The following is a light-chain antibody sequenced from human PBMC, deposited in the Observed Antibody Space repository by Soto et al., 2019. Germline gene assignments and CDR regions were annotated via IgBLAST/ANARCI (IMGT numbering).Light chain of an antibody. CDR3: ATWDDSLSGHYV. Sequence: QSVLTQPPSASGTPGQRVTISCSGSSSNIGSNYVCWYQHLPGTAPKLLIYSNNQRPSGVPDRFSGSKSGTSASLAISGLRSEDEPDYYCATWDDSLSGHYVFGTGTKLTVL. CDR1: SSNIGSNY. V-gene: IGLV1-47*02. CDR2: SNN. J-gene: IGLJ1*01.